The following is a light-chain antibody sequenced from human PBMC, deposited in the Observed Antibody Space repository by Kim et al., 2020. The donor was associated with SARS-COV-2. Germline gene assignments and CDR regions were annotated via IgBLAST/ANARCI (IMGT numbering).Light chain of an antibody. CDR3: QQYNNWPRT. CDR2: GTS. CDR1: QSVSSN. J-gene: IGKJ1*01. V-gene: IGKV3-15*01. Sequence: EVVMTQSPATLSVSPGERATLSCRASQSVSSNLAWYQQKPGQAPRLLIYGTSSRATGIPARFSGSGSGTEFTLIISSLRSEDFVVYYCQQYNNWPRTFGQRTKVYIK.